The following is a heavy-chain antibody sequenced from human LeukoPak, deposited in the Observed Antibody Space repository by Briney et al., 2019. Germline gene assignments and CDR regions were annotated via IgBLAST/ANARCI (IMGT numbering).Heavy chain of an antibody. CDR2: ISSSSYFI. D-gene: IGHD6-13*01. Sequence: GGSLRLSCAASGFTFSTYTMNWVRQAPGKGLEWVSSISSSSYFIYYADSVRGRFTISRDNAKNSLYLQMNSLTDEDTAVYYRARGGGSGRYGLPFDSWGQGTLVTVSS. J-gene: IGHJ4*02. V-gene: IGHV3-21*01. CDR3: ARGGGSGRYGLPFDS. CDR1: GFTFSTYT.